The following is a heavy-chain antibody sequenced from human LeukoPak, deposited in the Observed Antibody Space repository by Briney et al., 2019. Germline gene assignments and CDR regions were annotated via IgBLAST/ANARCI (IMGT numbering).Heavy chain of an antibody. CDR2: ISGSGGST. CDR3: ARSYGGSLGYFDY. D-gene: IGHD4-23*01. J-gene: IGHJ4*02. Sequence: PGGSLRLSCAASGFTFSSYAMSWVRQAPGKGLEWVSAISGSGGSTYYADSVKGRFTISRDNAKNSLYLQMNSLRAEDTAVYYCARSYGGSLGYFDYWGQGTLVTVSS. CDR1: GFTFSSYA. V-gene: IGHV3-23*01.